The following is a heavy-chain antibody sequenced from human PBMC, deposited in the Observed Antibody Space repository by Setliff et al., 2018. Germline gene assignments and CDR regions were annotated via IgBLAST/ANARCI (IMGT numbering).Heavy chain of an antibody. CDR1: GGSMSRSNYY. J-gene: IGHJ4*02. V-gene: IGHV4-39*01. Sequence: KASETLSLTCTVSGGSMSRSNYYWGWIRQSPGKGVEWIGSIYYYSGSTYYNPSLEGRVTISLDTSKNHLSLKLSSVIAADTAVYYCATLPYSSGPLHDYWGQGTRVTVSS. D-gene: IGHD6-19*01. CDR3: ATLPYSSGPLHDY. CDR2: IYYYSGST.